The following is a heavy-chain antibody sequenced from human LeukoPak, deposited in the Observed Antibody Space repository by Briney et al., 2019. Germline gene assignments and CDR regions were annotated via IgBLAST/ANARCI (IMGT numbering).Heavy chain of an antibody. Sequence: GGSLRLSCVVSGITVSNYDMSWVRQAPGKGLEWVSGIRESGGGTNYADSVKGRSTISRDNSMNTVYLQMNSLRAEDTAVYYCAKRGGTESFYYYYYMDVWGKGTTVTVSS. CDR1: GITVSNYD. J-gene: IGHJ6*03. CDR3: AKRGGTESFYYYYYMDV. V-gene: IGHV3-23*01. D-gene: IGHD2-15*01. CDR2: IRESGGGT.